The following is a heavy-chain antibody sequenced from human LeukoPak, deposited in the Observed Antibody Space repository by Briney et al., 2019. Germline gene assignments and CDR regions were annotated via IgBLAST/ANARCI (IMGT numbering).Heavy chain of an antibody. CDR2: LNPNSGGT. D-gene: IGHD2-2*01. Sequence: ASVKVSCKASGYTFTVYYMHWVREAPGQELEWMGWLNPNSGGTNYAQKFQGRVTMTRDTSISTAYVELSSLTSDDTAVYYCARVGGYCTTTSCSYGMDVWGQGTTVTVSS. V-gene: IGHV1-2*02. CDR1: GYTFTVYY. J-gene: IGHJ6*02. CDR3: ARVGGYCTTTSCSYGMDV.